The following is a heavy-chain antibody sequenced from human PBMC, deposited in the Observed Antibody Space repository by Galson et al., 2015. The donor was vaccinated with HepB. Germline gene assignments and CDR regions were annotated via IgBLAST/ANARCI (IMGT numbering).Heavy chain of an antibody. V-gene: IGHV4-31*03. CDR1: GGAISSGGYY. Sequence: TLSLTCTVSGGAISSGGYYWSWLRQHPGKGLAWIAFIFYTGNSYYNPSLKSRVTISVDTSKNQFSLKLNSVTAADTAVYYCARDPSSNSNGMDVWGQGTMVTVSS. J-gene: IGHJ6*02. CDR3: ARDPSSNSNGMDV. CDR2: IFYTGNS. D-gene: IGHD6-6*01.